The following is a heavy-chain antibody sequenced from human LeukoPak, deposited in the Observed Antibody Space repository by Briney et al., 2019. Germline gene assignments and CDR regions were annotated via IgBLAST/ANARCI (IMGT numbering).Heavy chain of an antibody. V-gene: IGHV3-74*01. CDR3: TRVLAGRSGLMDV. D-gene: IGHD2-8*02. CDR1: GFTFSSYW. CDR2: INSDGTST. J-gene: IGHJ6*02. Sequence: TGGSLRLSCAASGFTFSSYWMHWVRQAPGKGLVWVSRINSDGTSTRYADSVKGRFTISRDNAKNTLYLQMNSLRVEDTAVYYCTRVLAGRSGLMDVWGQGTTVTVSS.